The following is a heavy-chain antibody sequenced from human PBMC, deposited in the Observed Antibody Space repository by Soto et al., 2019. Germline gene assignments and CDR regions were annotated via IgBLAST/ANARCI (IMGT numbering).Heavy chain of an antibody. Sequence: SVKVSCTASGYTFTSYGISLVLHAPGQGIDWMGWMSPYNGKTNYAQKFQGRVTITTDTSTSTAYMDLRSLRSDDPAVYYCARGAPSWAYGMDVWGQGTTVTVSS. CDR1: GYTFTSYG. D-gene: IGHD1-26*01. CDR3: ARGAPSWAYGMDV. V-gene: IGHV1-18*01. CDR2: MSPYNGKT. J-gene: IGHJ6*02.